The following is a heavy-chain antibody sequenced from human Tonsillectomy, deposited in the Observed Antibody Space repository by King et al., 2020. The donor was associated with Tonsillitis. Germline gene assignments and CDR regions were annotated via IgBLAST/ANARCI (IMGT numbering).Heavy chain of an antibody. CDR1: GYTFTSYY. V-gene: IGHV1-46*03. D-gene: IGHD2/OR15-2a*01. CDR2: INPSGGIT. J-gene: IGHJ3*02. Sequence: QLVQSGAEVKKPGASVKVSCKASGYTFTSYYMHWVRQAPAPGLEWVGIINPSGGITTNAQTFQGRVTMTRDTSTSTVYMELSSPRSEDTAVYYCARDYSHVELLTGQAFDIWGQGTMVTVSS. CDR3: ARDYSHVELLTGQAFDI.